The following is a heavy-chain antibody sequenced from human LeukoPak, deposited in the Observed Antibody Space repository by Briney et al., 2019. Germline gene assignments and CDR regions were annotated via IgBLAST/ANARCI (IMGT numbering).Heavy chain of an antibody. CDR2: IKSNTDGGTT. CDR1: GFTFSNAW. Sequence: GGSLRLSCAASGFTFSNAWMSWVRQAPGKGLEWVGRIKSNTDGGTTDYAAPVKGRFTISRDDSKTTLYLQMNSLKTEDTAVYYCTTRLRYFDWTIYDFDYWGQGTLVTVSS. D-gene: IGHD3-9*01. J-gene: IGHJ4*02. V-gene: IGHV3-15*01. CDR3: TTRLRYFDWTIYDFDY.